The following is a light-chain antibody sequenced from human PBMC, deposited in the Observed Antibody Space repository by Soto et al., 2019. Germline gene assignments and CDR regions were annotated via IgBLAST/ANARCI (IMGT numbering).Light chain of an antibody. V-gene: IGLV2-11*01. CDR2: HVS. CDR3: CTDAGTYKV. Sequence: QSALTQPRSVSGSPGQSVTISCTGTSSDIGAYNYVSWYQQHPDKAPKLMIYHVSKRPSGVPDRFSGSKSGNAASLTISGLQAEDGADYYCCTDAGTYKVFGTGTKVTVL. CDR1: SSDIGAYNY. J-gene: IGLJ1*01.